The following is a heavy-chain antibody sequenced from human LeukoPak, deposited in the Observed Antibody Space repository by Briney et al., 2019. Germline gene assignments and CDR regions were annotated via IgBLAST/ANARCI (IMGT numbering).Heavy chain of an antibody. D-gene: IGHD3-9*01. Sequence: PSETLSLTCTVPGDSITSSGFYWVWIRQPPGKGLEWIGSIHYSGTTQYTPSLKSRVTMSVDTSKNQFSLKLSSVTAADTAVYYCARDEGDILTGLDAFDIWGQGTMVTVSS. J-gene: IGHJ3*02. CDR2: IHYSGTT. V-gene: IGHV4-39*07. CDR1: GDSITSSGFY. CDR3: ARDEGDILTGLDAFDI.